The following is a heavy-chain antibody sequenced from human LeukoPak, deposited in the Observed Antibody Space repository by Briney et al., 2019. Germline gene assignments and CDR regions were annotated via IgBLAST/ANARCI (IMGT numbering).Heavy chain of an antibody. J-gene: IGHJ4*02. CDR3: AKRGVVIRVILVGFHKEAYYFDS. CDR2: ISGSGGST. CDR1: GITLSNYG. Sequence: GGSLRLSCAVSGITLSNYGMSWVRQAPGKGLEWVAGISGSGGSTNHADSVKGRFTISRDNPKNTLFLQMNSLRAEDTAVYFCAKRGVVIRVILVGFHKEAYYFDSWGQGALVTVSS. D-gene: IGHD2/OR15-2a*01. V-gene: IGHV3-23*01.